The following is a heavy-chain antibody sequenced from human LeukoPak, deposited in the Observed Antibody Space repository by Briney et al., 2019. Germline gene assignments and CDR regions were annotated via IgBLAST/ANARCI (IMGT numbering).Heavy chain of an antibody. V-gene: IGHV4-59*01. CDR3: ATNTVTTYDAFDI. J-gene: IGHJ3*02. D-gene: IGHD4-17*01. CDR2: IHYSGST. CDR1: GGSISSYY. Sequence: SETLSLTCTVSGGSISSYYWSWIRQPPGKGLEWIGYIHYSGSTNYNPSLKSRVTISVDTSKNQFSLKLSSVTAADTAVYYCATNTVTTYDAFDIWGQGTMVTVSS.